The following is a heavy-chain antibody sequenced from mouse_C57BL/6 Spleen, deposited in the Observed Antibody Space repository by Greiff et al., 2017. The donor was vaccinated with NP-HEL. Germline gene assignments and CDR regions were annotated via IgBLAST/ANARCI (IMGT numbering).Heavy chain of an antibody. Sequence: QVQLQQSGAELVRPGTSVKVSCTASGYAFTNYLIEWVKQRPGQGLEWIGVINPGSGGTNYNEKFKGKATLTADQSASTAYMQLSSLTSGDSAVYFCARSRGGSFDYWGQGTTLTVSS. CDR1: GYAFTNYL. CDR2: INPGSGGT. V-gene: IGHV1-54*01. J-gene: IGHJ2*01. CDR3: ARSRGGSFDY.